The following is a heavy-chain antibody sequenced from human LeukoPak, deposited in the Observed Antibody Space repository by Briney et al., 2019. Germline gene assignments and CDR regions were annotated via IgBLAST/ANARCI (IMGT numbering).Heavy chain of an antibody. Sequence: GRSLRLSCAASGFTFSSYWMSWVRQAPGKGLEWVANIKQDGSEKYYVDSVKGRFTISRDNAKNSLYLQMNSLRAEDTAVYYCASHIVVVPAAIGGWFDPWGQGTLVTVSS. CDR1: GFTFSSYW. CDR3: ASHIVVVPAAIGGWFDP. CDR2: IKQDGSEK. V-gene: IGHV3-7*01. D-gene: IGHD2-2*01. J-gene: IGHJ5*02.